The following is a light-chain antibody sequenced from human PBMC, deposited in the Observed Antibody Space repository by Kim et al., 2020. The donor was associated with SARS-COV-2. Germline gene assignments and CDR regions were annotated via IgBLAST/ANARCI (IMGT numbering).Light chain of an antibody. Sequence: AAVGARVTITCRASQNINTWLAWYQQKPGKAPKVLIYRASSLESGVPSRFSGSGSGTEFTLTISSLQPDDFATYYCQQYNSYWTFGQGTKVGIK. CDR3: QQYNSYWT. CDR1: QNINTW. J-gene: IGKJ1*01. CDR2: RAS. V-gene: IGKV1-5*03.